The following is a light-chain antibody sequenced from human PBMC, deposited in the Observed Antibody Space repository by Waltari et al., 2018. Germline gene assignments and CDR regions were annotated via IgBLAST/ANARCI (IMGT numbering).Light chain of an antibody. CDR3: AAWDDSLNGRWV. V-gene: IGLV1-44*01. CDR2: SNN. J-gene: IGLJ3*02. CDR1: SSNLGSNT. Sequence: QSVLTQPPSASGTPGQRVTISCSGGSSNLGSNTVNWYQQLPGTAPKLLIYSNNQRPSGFPDRFAGSRSGTSASLAISGLQSDDEADYYCAAWDDSLNGRWVFGGGTKLTVL.